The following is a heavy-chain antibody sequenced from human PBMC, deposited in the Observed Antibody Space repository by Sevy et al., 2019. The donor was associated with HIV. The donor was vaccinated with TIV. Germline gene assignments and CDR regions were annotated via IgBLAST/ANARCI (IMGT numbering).Heavy chain of an antibody. V-gene: IGHV3-23*01. CDR3: AKTGYSSSPWPFDY. Sequence: GGSLRLSCAASGFTFSSYAMSWVRQAPGKGLEWVSGISGSGGRTYYADSVKGRFTISRDNSKNTLYLQMNSLRAEDTAVYYCAKTGYSSSPWPFDYWGQGTLVTVSS. CDR1: GFTFSSYA. D-gene: IGHD6-13*01. J-gene: IGHJ4*02. CDR2: ISGSGGRT.